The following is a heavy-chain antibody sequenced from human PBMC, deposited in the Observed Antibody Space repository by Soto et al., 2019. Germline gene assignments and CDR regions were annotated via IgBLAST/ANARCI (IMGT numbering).Heavy chain of an antibody. D-gene: IGHD2-2*01. CDR3: ARDVVVVPAAISSYYYYGMDV. Sequence: SETLSLTCAVYGGSFSGYYWSWIRQPPGKGLEWIGEINHSGSTNYNPSLKSRVTISVDTSKNQFSLKLRSLRSDDTAVYYCARDVVVVPAAISSYYYYGMDVWGQGTTVTVSS. CDR1: GGSFSGYY. CDR2: INHSGST. V-gene: IGHV4-34*01. J-gene: IGHJ6*02.